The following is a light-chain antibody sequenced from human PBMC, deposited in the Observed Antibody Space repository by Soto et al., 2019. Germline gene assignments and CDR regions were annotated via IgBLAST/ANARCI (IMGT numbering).Light chain of an antibody. V-gene: IGLV2-14*03. CDR2: EVT. J-gene: IGLJ2*01. CDR1: SSDVGGYNF. Sequence: QSALTQPASVSGSPGQSITISCTGTSSDVGGYNFVSWYQQHPGKAPKLIIYEVTNRPSGVSNRFSGSRSGNTATLAISGLQPEDEADYYCKSYTSSNTLLFGGGTKLTVL. CDR3: KSYTSSNTLL.